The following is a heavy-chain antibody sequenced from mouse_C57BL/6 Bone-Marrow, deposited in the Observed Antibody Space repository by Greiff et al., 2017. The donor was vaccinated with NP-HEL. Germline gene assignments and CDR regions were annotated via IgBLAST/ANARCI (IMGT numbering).Heavy chain of an antibody. CDR1: GYTFTSYW. CDR2: IHPNSGST. CDR3: ANCWFAY. V-gene: IGHV1-64*01. J-gene: IGHJ3*01. D-gene: IGHD4-1*02. Sequence: QVQLQQPGAELVKPGASVKLSCTASGYTFTSYWMHWVKQRPGQGLEWIGMIHPNSGSTNYHEKFKSKATLTVDKSSSTAYMQLSSLTSEDSAVYYCANCWFAYGGQGNLVTVTA.